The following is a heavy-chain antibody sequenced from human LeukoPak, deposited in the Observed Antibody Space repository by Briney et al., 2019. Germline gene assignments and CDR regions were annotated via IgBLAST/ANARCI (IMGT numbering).Heavy chain of an antibody. CDR1: GFTFSTYW. Sequence: GGSLRLSCAASGFTFSTYWMNWVRQAPGKGLEWVSSISSSSSYIYYADSVKGRFTISRDNAKNSLYLQMNSLRAEDTAVYYCASALLAIAVAGYWGQGTLVTVSS. CDR2: ISSSSSYI. V-gene: IGHV3-21*01. J-gene: IGHJ4*02. CDR3: ASALLAIAVAGY. D-gene: IGHD6-19*01.